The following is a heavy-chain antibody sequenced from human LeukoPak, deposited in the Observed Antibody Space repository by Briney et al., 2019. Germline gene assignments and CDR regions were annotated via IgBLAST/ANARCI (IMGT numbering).Heavy chain of an antibody. CDR1: GGSISRYY. V-gene: IGHV4-59*08. D-gene: IGHD5-18*01. CDR2: IYYSGST. J-gene: IGHJ4*02. CDR3: ARLHDGYRYGADY. Sequence: KPSETVSLTCTVSGGSISRYYWLWIRQPPGKGREWIGYIYYSGSTNYNPSLKSRVTISVDPSKNQFSLKLSPVTAADTAVYYCARLHDGYRYGADYWGQGTLVSAS.